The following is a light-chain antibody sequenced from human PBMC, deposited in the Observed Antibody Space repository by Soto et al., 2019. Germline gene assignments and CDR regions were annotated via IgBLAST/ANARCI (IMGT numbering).Light chain of an antibody. CDR2: GNS. Sequence: QSVLTQPPSVSGAPGQRVTISCTGSSCNIGAGYDVHWYQQLPGTAPKLLIYGNSNRPSGVPDRFSGSKSGTSASLAITGLQAEDEADYYCQSYDSSLSAWVFGGGTQLTVL. CDR1: SCNIGAGYD. J-gene: IGLJ3*02. V-gene: IGLV1-40*01. CDR3: QSYDSSLSAWV.